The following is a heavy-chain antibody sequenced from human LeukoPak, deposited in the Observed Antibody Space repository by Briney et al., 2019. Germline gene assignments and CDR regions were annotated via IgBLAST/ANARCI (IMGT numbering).Heavy chain of an antibody. CDR3: AREGGGRSSIWTRFDF. D-gene: IGHD6-6*01. CDR1: GFTVSSSY. CDR2: TSSSDTYK. V-gene: IGHV3-21*01. Sequence: GGSLRLSCAASGFTVSSSYMNWVRQAPGKGLEWVSSTSSSDTYKDYAESVKGRFTISRDNAKKSLYLQMNSLRAEDTAVYYCAREGGGRSSIWTRFDFWGLGTLVTVSS. J-gene: IGHJ4*02.